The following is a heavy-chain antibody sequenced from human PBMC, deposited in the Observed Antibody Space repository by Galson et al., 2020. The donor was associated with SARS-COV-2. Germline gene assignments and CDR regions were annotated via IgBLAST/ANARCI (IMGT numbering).Heavy chain of an antibody. V-gene: IGHV1-18*04. Sequence: ASVKVSCMASGYIFTSYGITWVRQAPGQGLEWMGWISTSNGNTNSALKFQGRLTMTTDTSTSTVYMELRSLRSDDTAVYYCARVGYYYDSSGYQFDYWGQGTLVTVSS. J-gene: IGHJ4*02. CDR3: ARVGYYYDSSGYQFDY. CDR2: ISTSNGNT. CDR1: GYIFTSYG. D-gene: IGHD3-22*01.